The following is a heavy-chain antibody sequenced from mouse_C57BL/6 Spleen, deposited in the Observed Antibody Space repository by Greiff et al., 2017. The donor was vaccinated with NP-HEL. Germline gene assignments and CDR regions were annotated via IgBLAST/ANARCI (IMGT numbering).Heavy chain of an antibody. Sequence: DVKLVESGGGLVQPGGSLSLSCAASGFTFTDYYMSWVRQPPGKALEWLGFIRNKANGYTTEYSASVKGRFTISRDNSQSILYLQMNALRAEDSATYYCARETTGGYYAMDYWGQGTSVTVSS. CDR1: GFTFTDYY. J-gene: IGHJ4*01. V-gene: IGHV7-3*01. CDR2: IRNKANGYTT. CDR3: ARETTGGYYAMDY.